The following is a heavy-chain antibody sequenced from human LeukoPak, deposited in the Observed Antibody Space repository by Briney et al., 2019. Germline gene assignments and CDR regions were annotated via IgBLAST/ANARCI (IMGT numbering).Heavy chain of an antibody. CDR1: GFTFYDYA. V-gene: IGHV3-43D*03. D-gene: IGHD3-3*01. CDR3: ARSDFWSGYYLDY. Sequence: GGSLRLSCAASGFTFYDYAMHWVRQAPGKGLEWVSLISWDGGSTYYADSVKGRFTISRDNSKNSLYLQMNSLRAEDTALYYCARSDFWSGYYLDYWGQGTLVTVSS. CDR2: ISWDGGST. J-gene: IGHJ4*02.